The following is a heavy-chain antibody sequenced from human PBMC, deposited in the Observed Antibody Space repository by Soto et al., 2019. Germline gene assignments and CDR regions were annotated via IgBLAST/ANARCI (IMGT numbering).Heavy chain of an antibody. V-gene: IGHV1-46*01. J-gene: IGHJ4*02. CDR1: GYSFFSYY. Sequence: QVQLVQSGAAVGKPGASVKVSCKASGYSFFSYYIHWVRQAPGQGLEWMGRFLASGGNTDYAQRFRGRGAMTRDTSTTNTVSLELTSLTCDDTAVYYCARGGAISFGVIDSWGQGTRVTVSS. CDR2: FLASGGNT. CDR3: ARGGAISFGVIDS. D-gene: IGHD3-3*01.